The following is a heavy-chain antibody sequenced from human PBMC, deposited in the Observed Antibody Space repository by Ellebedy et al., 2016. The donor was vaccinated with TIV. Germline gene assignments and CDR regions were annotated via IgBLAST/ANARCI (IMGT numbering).Heavy chain of an antibody. CDR2: ISSSSTI. V-gene: IGHV3-48*01. J-gene: IGHJ2*01. Sequence: GESLKISCAASGFTFSSYSMNWVRQAPGKGLEWVSYISSSSTIYYADSVKGRFTISRDNAKNSLYLQMNSLRAEDTAVYYCAKDLVATIRWYFDLWGRGTLVTVSS. CDR1: GFTFSSYS. CDR3: AKDLVATIRWYFDL. D-gene: IGHD5-12*01.